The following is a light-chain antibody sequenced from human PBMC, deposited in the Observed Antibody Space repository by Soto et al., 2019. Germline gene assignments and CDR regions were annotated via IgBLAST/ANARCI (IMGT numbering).Light chain of an antibody. CDR3: QKRSNWPPMYT. V-gene: IGKV3-11*01. J-gene: IGKJ2*01. CDR2: DAS. CDR1: QSVSSY. Sequence: EIVLTQSPATLSLSPGERATLSCRASQSVSSYLAWYQQKPGQAPRLRIYDASNRATGIPARFSGSGSGTHFTLTISSLEPEDFAVYYCQKRSNWPPMYTFGQGTKLEIK.